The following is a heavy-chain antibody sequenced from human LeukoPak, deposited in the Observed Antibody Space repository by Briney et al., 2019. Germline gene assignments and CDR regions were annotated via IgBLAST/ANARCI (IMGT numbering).Heavy chain of an antibody. CDR1: GFTFRTYW. Sequence: PGGSLRLSCAASGFTFRTYWMSWVRQAPGKGLEWVANIKQDGSEKYYVDSVKGRFTISRDNAKSSLYLQMNSLTDEDTAVYYCGIRYTDYWGQGTLVTVSS. CDR2: IKQDGSEK. J-gene: IGHJ4*02. D-gene: IGHD3-16*02. CDR3: GIRYTDY. V-gene: IGHV3-7*01.